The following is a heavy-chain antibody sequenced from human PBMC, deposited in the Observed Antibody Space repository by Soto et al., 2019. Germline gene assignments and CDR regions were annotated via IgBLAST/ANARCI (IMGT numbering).Heavy chain of an antibody. Sequence: SGPTLVNHTQTLTLTCTFSGFSLNTSGLCVSWIRQPPGKALEWLARIDWDDDKRYSPSLKSRLTITKDTSKNQVVLTMTNMDPVDTATYYCAQFGVPPGRFDYWGQGALVTVSS. CDR3: AQFGVPPGRFDY. CDR1: GFSLNTSGLC. V-gene: IGHV2-5*08. J-gene: IGHJ4*02. CDR2: IDWDDDK. D-gene: IGHD3-16*01.